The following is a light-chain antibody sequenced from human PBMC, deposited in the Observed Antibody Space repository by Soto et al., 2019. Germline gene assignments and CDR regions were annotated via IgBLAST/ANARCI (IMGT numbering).Light chain of an antibody. V-gene: IGKV1-9*01. CDR2: TAS. Sequence: IQLTQSPSSLSSSVGDRFTITCRASQGISTYLAWYQQKPGRAPKLLIYTASTLQSGVPSRFSGRGSGTDFTLTISSLQPEDFATYYCQQLNSDPPITFGQGTRLEIK. CDR3: QQLNSDPPIT. CDR1: QGISTY. J-gene: IGKJ5*01.